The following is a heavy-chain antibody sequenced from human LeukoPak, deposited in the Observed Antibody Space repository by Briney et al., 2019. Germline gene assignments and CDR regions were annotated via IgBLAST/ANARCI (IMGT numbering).Heavy chain of an antibody. Sequence: GRSLRFSCAACRFTFSNCAMLWVRLAPGKGLEWVAVISYDGSNKYYADSVNGRFTISRDNSKNTLYLQMNSLRAEDTAVYYCASQHPADYWGQGTLVTVSS. CDR2: ISYDGSNK. J-gene: IGHJ4*02. CDR1: RFTFSNCA. V-gene: IGHV3-30*04. CDR3: ASQHPADY.